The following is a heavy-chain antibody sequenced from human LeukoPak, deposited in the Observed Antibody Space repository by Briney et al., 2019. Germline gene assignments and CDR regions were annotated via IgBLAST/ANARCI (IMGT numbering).Heavy chain of an antibody. CDR2: IKCDGSEK. CDR3: AKSGYNRFDY. CDR1: GFTFSSSW. J-gene: IGHJ4*02. V-gene: IGHV3-52*01. Sequence: PGGSLRLSCAASGFTFSSSWMHWVCQAPEKGLEWVADIKCDGSEKYYVDSVKGRFTISRDNSKNTLYLQMNSLRAEDTAVYYCAKSGYNRFDYWGQGTLVTVSS. D-gene: IGHD5-24*01.